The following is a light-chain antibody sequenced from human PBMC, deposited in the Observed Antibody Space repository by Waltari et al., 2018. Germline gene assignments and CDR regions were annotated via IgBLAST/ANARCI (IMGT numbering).Light chain of an antibody. Sequence: QSVLTQPPSASGPPGQRVTLSCTRSSSNIGAGHDVHWYQHLPGTAPKLLIYGNSNRPSGVPDRFSGSKSVTSASLAITGLQAEDEADYYCQSYDSSLSGWVFGGGTKLTVL. CDR3: QSYDSSLSGWV. CDR1: SSNIGAGHD. J-gene: IGLJ3*02. CDR2: GNS. V-gene: IGLV1-40*01.